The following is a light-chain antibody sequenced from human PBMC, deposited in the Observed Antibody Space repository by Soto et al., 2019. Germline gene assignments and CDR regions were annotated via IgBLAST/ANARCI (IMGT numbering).Light chain of an antibody. V-gene: IGLV2-14*01. CDR1: SSDVGGYNY. CDR3: SSYTSSSTLEV. CDR2: DVS. Sequence: QSALTQPASVSGSPGQSITISCTGTSSDVGGYNYVSWYQQHPGKAPKLMIYDVSNRPSGVSNRFSGSKSGNTASLTISGLQAEDEAEYSCSSYTSSSTLEVFGTGTKVTVL. J-gene: IGLJ1*01.